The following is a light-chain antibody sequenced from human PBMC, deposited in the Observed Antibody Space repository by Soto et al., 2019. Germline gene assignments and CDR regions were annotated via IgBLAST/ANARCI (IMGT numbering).Light chain of an antibody. Sequence: AIQMTQSPSSLSVSVGDRITITCRASQDIRNDLGWYQQKPGKAPKLLIYGTSNLQSGVPSRFSGRGSGTDFTLTISSLQPEDFATYYCLQDYIYPYTFGQGTKLEIK. J-gene: IGKJ2*01. CDR2: GTS. V-gene: IGKV1-6*01. CDR1: QDIRND. CDR3: LQDYIYPYT.